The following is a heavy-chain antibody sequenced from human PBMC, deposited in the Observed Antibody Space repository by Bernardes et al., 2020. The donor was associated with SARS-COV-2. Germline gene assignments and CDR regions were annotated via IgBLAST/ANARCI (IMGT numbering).Heavy chain of an antibody. CDR3: ARPSYPYSSSWWSADAFDI. J-gene: IGHJ3*02. CDR1: GFTFSSYS. CDR2: ISSSSSTI. Sequence: GGSLRLSCAASGFTFSSYSMNWVRQAPGKGLEWVSYISSSSSTIYYADSVKGRFTISRDNAKNSLYLQMNSLRDEDTAVYYCARPSYPYSSSWWSADAFDIWGQGTMVTVSS. D-gene: IGHD6-13*01. V-gene: IGHV3-48*02.